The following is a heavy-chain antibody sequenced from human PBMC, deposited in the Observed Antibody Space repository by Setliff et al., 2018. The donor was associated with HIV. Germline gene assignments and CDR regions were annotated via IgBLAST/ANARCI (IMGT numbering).Heavy chain of an antibody. CDR3: ASGSYGPFDY. Sequence: GGSLRLSCAAPGFSVSSNYMSWVRQAPGKGLEWVSVIYSGGTTYYADSVKGRFTISRDNSENTLYLQMNSLRAEDTAVYYCASGSYGPFDYWGQGTLVTVSS. CDR1: GFSVSSNY. CDR2: IYSGGTT. V-gene: IGHV3-66*01. J-gene: IGHJ4*02. D-gene: IGHD1-26*01.